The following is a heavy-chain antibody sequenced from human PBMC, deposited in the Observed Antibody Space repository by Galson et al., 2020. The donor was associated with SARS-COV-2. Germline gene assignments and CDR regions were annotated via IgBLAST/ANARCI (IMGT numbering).Heavy chain of an antibody. CDR2: TIPFLGTP. CDR1: GGTLSNYA. Sequence: ASVKVSCKASGGTLSNYAISWLRKAPGQGLEWMGGTIPFLGTPNYAQKFQDRVTITTDESTSTAYMQLNSLRSDDTAVYYCARGHAHYDNSGYLTGWFDPWGQGTLVTVSS. CDR3: ARGHAHYDNSGYLTGWFDP. D-gene: IGHD3-22*01. J-gene: IGHJ5*02. V-gene: IGHV1-69*05.